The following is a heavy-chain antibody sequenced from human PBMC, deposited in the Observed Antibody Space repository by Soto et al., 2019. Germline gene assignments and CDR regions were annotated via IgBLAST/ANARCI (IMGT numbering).Heavy chain of an antibody. CDR1: GFTFSSYG. V-gene: IGHV3-30*18. Sequence: QVQLVESGGGVVQPGRSLRLCCAASGFTFSSYGMHWVRQAPGKGLEWVAVISYDGSNKYYADSVKGRFTISRDNSKNTLYLQMNSLRAEDTAVYYCAKDTIAVAPTFDYWGQGTLVTVSS. D-gene: IGHD6-19*01. CDR2: ISYDGSNK. CDR3: AKDTIAVAPTFDY. J-gene: IGHJ4*02.